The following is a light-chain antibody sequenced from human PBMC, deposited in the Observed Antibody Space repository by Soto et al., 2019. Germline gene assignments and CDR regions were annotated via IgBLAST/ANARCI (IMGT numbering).Light chain of an antibody. J-gene: IGKJ5*01. CDR3: QQFNNYPIT. V-gene: IGKV1D-13*01. Sequence: AIQLTQSPSSLSASVGDRVSITCRASQGISSALAWYQQKPGKAPKLLIYDASSLESGVPSRFSGSGAGADFILTISSLQPEDFATYYCQQFNNYPITFGQGTRLEIK. CDR1: QGISSA. CDR2: DAS.